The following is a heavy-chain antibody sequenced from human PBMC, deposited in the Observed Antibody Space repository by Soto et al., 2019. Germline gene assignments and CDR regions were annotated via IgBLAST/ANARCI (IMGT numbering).Heavy chain of an antibody. V-gene: IGHV3-74*01. CDR1: GFPFSGYW. D-gene: IGHD1-1*01. CDR2: MNAGGTTI. CDR3: ARDVENDGNYYIDA. J-gene: IGHJ6*03. Sequence: EVHLVESGGGLVQPGGSLRLSCAASGFPFSGYWMHWVRQAPGKGLMWVSRMNAGGTTINYADSVKGRFTISRDNAENTLYLQMNGLRAEDTAVYYCARDVENDGNYYIDARGKGTTVTVSS.